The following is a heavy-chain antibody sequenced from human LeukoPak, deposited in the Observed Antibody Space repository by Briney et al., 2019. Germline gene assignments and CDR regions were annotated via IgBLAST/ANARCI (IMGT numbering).Heavy chain of an antibody. CDR3: AKDRDAYYDFFIFDY. V-gene: IGHV3-21*01. CDR2: ISSSSSYI. J-gene: IGHJ4*02. Sequence: PGGSLRLSCAASGFTFSSYSMNWVRQAPGKGLEWVSSISSSSSYIYYADSVKGRFTISRDNSKNTLYLQMNSLRAEDTAVYYCAKDRDAYYDFFIFDYWGQGTLVTVSS. CDR1: GFTFSSYS. D-gene: IGHD3-3*01.